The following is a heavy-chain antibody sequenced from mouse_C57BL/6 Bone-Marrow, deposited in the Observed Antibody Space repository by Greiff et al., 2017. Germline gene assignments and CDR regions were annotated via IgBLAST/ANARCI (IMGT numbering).Heavy chain of an antibody. V-gene: IGHV5-17*01. CDR2: ISSGSSTI. CDR3: ARHPYYDSSYGYFDY. D-gene: IGHD1-1*01. J-gene: IGHJ2*01. CDR1: GFTFSDYG. Sequence: EVQLVESGGGLVKPGGSLKLSCAASGFTFSDYGMHWVRQAPEKGLEWVAYISSGSSTIYYADTVKGRFTISSDNAKNTLFLQMTSLRSEDTAMYYCARHPYYDSSYGYFDYWGQGTTLTVSS.